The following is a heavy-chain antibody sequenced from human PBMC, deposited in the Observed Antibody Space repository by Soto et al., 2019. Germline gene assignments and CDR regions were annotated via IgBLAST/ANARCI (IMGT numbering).Heavy chain of an antibody. J-gene: IGHJ6*02. V-gene: IGHV3-74*01. CDR1: EFTFSSYW. CDR2: LNEDGSFT. Sequence: EVQLVESGGGLVRPGGSLRLSCVASEFTFSSYWMHWVRQVPGKGLVWVSRLNEDGSFTTYADSVKGRFTNSRDNAKKTLYLQMNSLRAEDTAVYYCARDLSGRADVWGQGTTVTVSS. D-gene: IGHD3-10*01. CDR3: ARDLSGRADV.